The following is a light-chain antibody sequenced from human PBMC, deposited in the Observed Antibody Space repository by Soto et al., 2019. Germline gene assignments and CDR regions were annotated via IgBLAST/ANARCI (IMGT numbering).Light chain of an antibody. V-gene: IGKV4-1*01. J-gene: IGKJ1*01. CDR1: QSVLYSSNNKNY. CDR2: WAS. CDR3: HQYYTTPWT. Sequence: DIVMTQSPDSLAVSLGERATINCKSSQSVLYSSNNKNYLAWYQRKPGQPPKLLIYWASTRESGVPDRFSGSGSGTDFTLTISSLQAEDVALYYCHQYYTTPWTFGQGTKVDIK.